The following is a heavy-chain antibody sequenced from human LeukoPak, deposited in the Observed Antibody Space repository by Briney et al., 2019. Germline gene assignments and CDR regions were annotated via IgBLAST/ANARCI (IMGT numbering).Heavy chain of an antibody. CDR1: GFTFSSYW. J-gene: IGHJ4*02. Sequence: PGGSLRLSXAASGFTFSSYWMSWVGQAPGKGLEWVANIKQDGSEKYYVDSVKGRFTISRDNAKNSLYLQMNSLRAEDTAVYYCARHLKYSGSYSVSYWGQGTLVTVSS. CDR2: IKQDGSEK. V-gene: IGHV3-7*01. D-gene: IGHD1-26*01. CDR3: ARHLKYSGSYSVSY.